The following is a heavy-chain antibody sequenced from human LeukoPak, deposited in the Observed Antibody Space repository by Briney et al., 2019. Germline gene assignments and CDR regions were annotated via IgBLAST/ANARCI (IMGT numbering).Heavy chain of an antibody. CDR1: GLSLSNAW. Sequence: PGGSLRLSCGASGLSLSNAWMNWVRQAPGKGLEWVGRIKRKTEGGTTYYAAPVKGRFIISRDESKNTLYLQMNSLKIEDTAVYSCSTEGSLFHAGNAYWGQGPMVTVSS. V-gene: IGHV3-15*07. J-gene: IGHJ4*02. D-gene: IGHD6-13*01. CDR2: IKRKTEGGTT. CDR3: STEGSLFHAGNAY.